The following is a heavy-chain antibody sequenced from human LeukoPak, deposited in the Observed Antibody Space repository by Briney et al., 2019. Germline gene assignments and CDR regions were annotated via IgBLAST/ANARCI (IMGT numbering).Heavy chain of an antibody. V-gene: IGHV3-23*01. CDR2: ISGSDGST. Sequence: GGSLRLSCAASGFTFSSYAMSWVRQAPGKGLEWVSAISGSDGSTYYADSVKGRFTISRDNSKNTLYLQMNSLRAEDTAVYYCAKRSIAARRNYYYMDVWGKGTTVTVSS. CDR1: GFTFSSYA. CDR3: AKRSIAARRNYYYMDV. J-gene: IGHJ6*03. D-gene: IGHD6-6*01.